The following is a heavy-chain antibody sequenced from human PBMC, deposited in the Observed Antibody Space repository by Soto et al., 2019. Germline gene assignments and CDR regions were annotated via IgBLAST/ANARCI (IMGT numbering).Heavy chain of an antibody. Sequence: QVQLVQSGAEVQKPGASVKVSCKASGYTFTSYDINWVRQATGQGLEWMGWMNPNSGNTGYAQKFQGRVTMTRNTSISTAYMELSSLRSEDTAVYFCARGWGSSWPTWGDYWGQGTLVTVSS. CDR2: MNPNSGNT. J-gene: IGHJ4*02. D-gene: IGHD6-13*01. CDR3: ARGWGSSWPTWGDY. CDR1: GYTFTSYD. V-gene: IGHV1-8*01.